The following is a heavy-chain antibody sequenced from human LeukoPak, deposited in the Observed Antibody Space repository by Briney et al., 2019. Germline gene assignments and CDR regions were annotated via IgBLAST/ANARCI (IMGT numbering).Heavy chain of an antibody. J-gene: IGHJ3*02. CDR1: GFTFDDYA. CDR2: ISWNSGSI. CDR3: AKDTLPGDSGSYPDAFDI. V-gene: IGHV3-9*03. D-gene: IGHD1-26*01. Sequence: PGRSLRLSCAAPGFTFDDYAMHWVRQVPGKGLEWVSGISWNSGSIGYADSVKGRFTISRDNAKNSLYLQMNSLRAEDMALYYCAKDTLPGDSGSYPDAFDIWGQGTMVTVSS.